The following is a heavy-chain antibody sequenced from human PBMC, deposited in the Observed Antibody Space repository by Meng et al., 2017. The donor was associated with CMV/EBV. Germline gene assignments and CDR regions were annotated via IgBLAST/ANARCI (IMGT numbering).Heavy chain of an antibody. V-gene: IGHV3-23*01. CDR2: ISGSGGNT. CDR3: AKVSSSPYYFDY. CDR1: GFTFSSYA. J-gene: IGHJ4*02. D-gene: IGHD6-6*01. Sequence: CATSGFTFSSYAMSWVRQAPGKGLELVSAISGSGGNTYYADSVKGRFTISRDNSKNTLYLQMNSLRAEDTAVYYCAKVSSSPYYFDYWGQGTLVTVSS.